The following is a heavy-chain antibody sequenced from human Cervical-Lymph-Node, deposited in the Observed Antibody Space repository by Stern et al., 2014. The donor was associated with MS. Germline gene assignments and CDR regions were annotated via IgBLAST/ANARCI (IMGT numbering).Heavy chain of an antibody. J-gene: IGHJ5*02. V-gene: IGHV1-69*06. CDR3: ARDLGVGYTVS. CDR1: GGTFSTSG. Sequence: QVQLVQSGAEVKKPGSSVKVSCKASGGTFSTSGISLVRQAPGQGLEWMGGIIPLLGTTNYARKCQGRLTITADKSTSTAYMALGSLRSEDTAIYYCARDLGVGYTVSWGQGTVVTVSS. D-gene: IGHD5/OR15-5a*01. CDR2: IIPLLGTT.